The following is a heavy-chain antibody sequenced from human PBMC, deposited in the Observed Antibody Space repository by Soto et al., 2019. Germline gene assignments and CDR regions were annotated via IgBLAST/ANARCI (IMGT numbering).Heavy chain of an antibody. CDR2: MNPNSGNT. J-gene: IGHJ4*02. CDR3: ASQFQSRPFDY. Sequence: QVQLVQSGAEVKKPGASVKVSCKASGYTFTSYDINWVRQATGQGLEWMGWMNPNSGNTGDAQKFQGRVTMTTNTSISTTHMGLSSLSSEDTAVYYCASQFQSRPFDYWGKGTLVTVSS. V-gene: IGHV1-8*01. CDR1: GYTFTSYD.